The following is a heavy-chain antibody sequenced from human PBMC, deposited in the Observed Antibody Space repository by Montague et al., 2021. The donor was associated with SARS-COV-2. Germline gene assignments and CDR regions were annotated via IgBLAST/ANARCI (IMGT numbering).Heavy chain of an antibody. V-gene: IGHV4-4*02. D-gene: IGHD6-13*01. CDR1: GGSISSSNW. J-gene: IGHJ4*02. CDR3: ARVIAAAGRVANYFDY. CDR2: IYHSGST. Sequence: SETLSLTCAVSGGSISSSNWRSWVRQPPGKGLEWIGEIYHSGSTXYNPSLKSRGTISVDKSKNQFSLKLSSVTAADTAVYYCARVIAAAGRVANYFDYWGQGTLVTVSS.